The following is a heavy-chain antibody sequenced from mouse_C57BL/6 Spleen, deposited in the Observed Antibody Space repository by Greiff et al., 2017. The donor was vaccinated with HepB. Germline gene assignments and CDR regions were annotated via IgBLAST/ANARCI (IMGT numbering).Heavy chain of an antibody. D-gene: IGHD4-1*01. CDR3: ARGELGPWFAY. J-gene: IGHJ3*01. CDR1: GYTFTSYW. CDR2: IHPNSGST. Sequence: QVHVKQSGAELVKPGASVKLSCKASGYTFTSYWMHWVKQRPGQGLEWIGMIHPNSGSTNYNEKFKSKATLTVDKSSSTAYMQLSSLTSEDSAVYYCARGELGPWFAYWGQGTLVTVSA. V-gene: IGHV1-64*01.